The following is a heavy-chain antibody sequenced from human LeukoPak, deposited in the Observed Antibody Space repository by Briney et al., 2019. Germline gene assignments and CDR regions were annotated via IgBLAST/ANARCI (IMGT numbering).Heavy chain of an antibody. CDR1: GGSFSGYY. CDR2: INHSGST. J-gene: IGHJ3*02. D-gene: IGHD3-22*01. CDR3: ARGGDYYYDRRSAFDI. Sequence: PSGTLSLTCAVYGGSFSGYYWSWIRQPPGKGLEWIGEINHSGSTNYNPSLKSRVTISVDTSKNQFSLKLSSVTAADTAVYYCARGGDYYYDRRSAFDIWGQGTMVTVSS. V-gene: IGHV4-34*01.